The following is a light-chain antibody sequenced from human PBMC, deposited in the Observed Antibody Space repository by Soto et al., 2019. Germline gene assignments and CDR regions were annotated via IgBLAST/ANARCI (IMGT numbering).Light chain of an antibody. CDR1: TSDVGAYNL. J-gene: IGLJ1*01. Sequence: SVLTQPASVSGSPGQSIAISCTGTTSDVGAYNLVSWYQQHPGKAPKLMIYDVSNRPSGISDRFSASQSRNTASLTISGLQAEDEADYYCSSYTSSNTLYGFGTGTKVTVL. CDR2: DVS. V-gene: IGLV2-14*01. CDR3: SSYTSSNTLYG.